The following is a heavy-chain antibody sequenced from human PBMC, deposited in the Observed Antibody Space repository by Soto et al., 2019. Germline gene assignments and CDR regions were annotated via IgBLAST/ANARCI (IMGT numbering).Heavy chain of an antibody. J-gene: IGHJ4*02. CDR1: GGSISSGGYY. D-gene: IGHD2-15*01. CDR2: IYYSGST. CDR3: ARGFDGRYCSGGSCYSGSPVDY. V-gene: IGHV4-31*03. Sequence: QVQLQESGPGLVKPSQTLSLTCTVSGGSISSGGYYWSWIRQHPGKGLEWIGSIYYSGSTYYNPSLKRRVTISGDTSKNQFSLKLSSVTAADTAVYYCARGFDGRYCSGGSCYSGSPVDYWGQGTLVTVSS.